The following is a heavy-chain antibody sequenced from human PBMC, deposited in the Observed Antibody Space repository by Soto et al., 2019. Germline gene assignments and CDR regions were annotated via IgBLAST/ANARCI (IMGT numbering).Heavy chain of an antibody. CDR1: RFTFSIYG. D-gene: IGHD6-19*01. V-gene: IGHV3-23*01. J-gene: IGHJ4*02. CDR2: ISGSGGST. Sequence: EAQLLESGGDLVQSGGSLRLSCAASRFTFSIYGMTWVRQAPGKGLEWVSAISGSGGSTYYADSVKGRFTISRDNSNNTLYLQMNSLRVEDTAVYYCAKRDQQCWGQGTLVTVSS. CDR3: AKRDQQC.